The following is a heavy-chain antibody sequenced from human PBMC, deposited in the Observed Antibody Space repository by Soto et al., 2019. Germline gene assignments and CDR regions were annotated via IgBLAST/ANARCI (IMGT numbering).Heavy chain of an antibody. CDR3: ARDRAPGLRVSLFDY. CDR1: GFTFSSYS. J-gene: IGHJ4*02. Sequence: HPGGSLRLSCAASGFTFSSYSMNWVRQAPGKGLEWVSYISSSSSTIYYADSVKGRFTISRDNAKNSLYLQMNSLRAEDTAVYYCARDRAPGLRVSLFDYWGQGTLVTVSS. D-gene: IGHD6-13*01. V-gene: IGHV3-48*01. CDR2: ISSSSSTI.